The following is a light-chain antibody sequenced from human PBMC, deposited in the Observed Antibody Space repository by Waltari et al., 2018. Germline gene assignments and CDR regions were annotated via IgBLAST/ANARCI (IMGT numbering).Light chain of an antibody. CDR1: ETVLSTSNNKNY. CDR2: WAS. CDR3: QQYYSTPS. V-gene: IGKV4-1*01. Sequence: DIVLTQSPDSLAVSLGERATINCTSSETVLSTSNNKNYLAWYQQKPGQPPKMLLYWASTRESGVPDRFSGSDSRTDFTLSISSLQADDVAIYFCQQYYSTPSFGQGTRLEIK. J-gene: IGKJ5*01.